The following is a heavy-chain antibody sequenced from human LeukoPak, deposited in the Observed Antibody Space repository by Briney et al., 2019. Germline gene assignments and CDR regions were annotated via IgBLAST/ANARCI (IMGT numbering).Heavy chain of an antibody. CDR2: IYHSGST. CDR1: GYSISSGYY. Sequence: PSETLSLTCTVSGYSISSGYYWGWIRQPPGKGLEWIGSIYHSGSTYYNPSLKSRVTISVDTSKNQFSLKLSSVTAADTAVYYCARAHPSGSYHRGYYYYYMDVWGKGTTVTISS. D-gene: IGHD1-26*01. CDR3: ARAHPSGSYHRGYYYYYMDV. V-gene: IGHV4-38-2*02. J-gene: IGHJ6*03.